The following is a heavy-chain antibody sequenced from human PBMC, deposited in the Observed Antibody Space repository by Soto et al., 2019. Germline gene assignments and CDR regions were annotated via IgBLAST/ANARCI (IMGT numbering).Heavy chain of an antibody. D-gene: IGHD3-10*01. CDR3: ARGFRMVRGVIDY. J-gene: IGHJ4*02. CDR2: INHSGST. CDR1: GGSFSGYY. Sequence: SETLSLTCAVYGGSFSGYYWSWIRQPPGKGLEWIGEINHSGSTNYNPSIKSRVNISVDTSKNQFSLKLSSVTAADTAVYYCARGFRMVRGVIDYWGQGTLVTVSS. V-gene: IGHV4-34*01.